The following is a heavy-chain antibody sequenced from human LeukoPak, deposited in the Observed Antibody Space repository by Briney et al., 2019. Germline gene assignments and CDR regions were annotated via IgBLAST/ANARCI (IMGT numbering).Heavy chain of an antibody. J-gene: IGHJ4*02. V-gene: IGHV3-7*01. Sequence: GGSLRLSCAASGFTFSSYWMSWVRQAPGKGLEWVANIKQDGSEKYYVDSVKGRFTISRDNAKNSLYLQMNSLRAEDTAVYYCARDLGVAGTWYFDYWGQGTLVTVSS. CDR1: GFTFSSYW. CDR3: ARDLGVAGTWYFDY. CDR2: IKQDGSEK. D-gene: IGHD6-19*01.